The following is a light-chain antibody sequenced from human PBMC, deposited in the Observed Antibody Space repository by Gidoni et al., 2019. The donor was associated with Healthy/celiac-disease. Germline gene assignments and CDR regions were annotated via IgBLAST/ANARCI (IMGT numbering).Light chain of an antibody. CDR1: QSVNSSY. CDR3: QQYGSSPPWT. CDR2: GAS. J-gene: IGKJ1*01. Sequence: EIVFPQYPGTLSLSPGERATLSCRASQSVNSSYLAWYQQKPGQAPRLLIAGASSRATGIPDRFSGSGSGTDFTLTISRLEPEDVAVYYCQQYGSSPPWTFGQGTKVEIK. V-gene: IGKV3-20*01.